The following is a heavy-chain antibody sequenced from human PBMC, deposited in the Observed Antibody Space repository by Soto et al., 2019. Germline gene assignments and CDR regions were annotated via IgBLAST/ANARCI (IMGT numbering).Heavy chain of an antibody. Sequence: PGGSLRLSCAASGFIFSSYAMSWVRQAPGKGLEWVSAINNGGGSTYYADSVKGRFTISRDNSKNTLYLQMNSLRAEDTALYYYARRAQECEYWGRGNLVTVSS. D-gene: IGHD3-3*01. CDR3: ARRAQECEY. CDR2: INNGGGST. J-gene: IGHJ4*02. V-gene: IGHV3-23*01. CDR1: GFIFSSYA.